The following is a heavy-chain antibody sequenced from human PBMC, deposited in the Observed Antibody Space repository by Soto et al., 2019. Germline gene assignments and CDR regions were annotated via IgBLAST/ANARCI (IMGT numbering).Heavy chain of an antibody. V-gene: IGHV3-74*01. J-gene: IGHJ4*02. D-gene: IGHD3-10*01. CDR1: GFTFSGSW. CDR2: INGDGSGT. Sequence: EVQLVESGGGLVQPGGSLRLSCAASGFTFSGSWMHWVRQAPGXXXVWVSRINGDGSGTSYADFVKGRFTISRDDAKNTLFLQMNGLRAEDTAVYYCARGIFGSGTANDYWGQGTLVTVSS. CDR3: ARGIFGSGTANDY.